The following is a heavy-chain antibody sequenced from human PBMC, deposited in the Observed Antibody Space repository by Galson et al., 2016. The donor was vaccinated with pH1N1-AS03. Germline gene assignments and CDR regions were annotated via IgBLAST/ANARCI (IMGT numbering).Heavy chain of an antibody. D-gene: IGHD6-6*01. J-gene: IGHJ4*02. CDR3: ARERDSSSSSIFVY. V-gene: IGHV1-69*04. Sequence: QSGAEVKKPGESLKISCKASGGTFSTNGFTWVRQAPGQGLEWMGRIIPMLGRGNYAQKFQGRVTIIADISTSTTYMELSNLTSEDTAIYYCARERDSSSSSIFVYWGQGTQVTVSP. CDR1: GGTFSTNG. CDR2: IIPMLGRG.